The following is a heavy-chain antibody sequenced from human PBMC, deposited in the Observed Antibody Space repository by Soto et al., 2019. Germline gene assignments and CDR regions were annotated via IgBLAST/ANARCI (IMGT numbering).Heavy chain of an antibody. V-gene: IGHV3-30-3*01. CDR3: AIVHTPGSHFLPTADYYYYGMDV. D-gene: IGHD3-3*02. J-gene: IGHJ6*02. CDR2: ISYDGSNK. CDR1: GFTFSSYS. Sequence: PGGSLRLSGAASGFTFSSYSIHWVRQAPGKGLEWVAVISYDGSNKYYADSVKGRFTISRDNSKNTLYLQMNSLRAEDTAVYYCAIVHTPGSHFLPTADYYYYGMDVWAQGTTVTFSS.